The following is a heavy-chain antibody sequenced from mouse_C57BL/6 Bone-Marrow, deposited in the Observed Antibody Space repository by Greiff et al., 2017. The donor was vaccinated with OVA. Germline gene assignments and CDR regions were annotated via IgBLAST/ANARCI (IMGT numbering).Heavy chain of an antibody. CDR2: ISDGGSYT. Sequence: EVNVVESGGGLVKPGGSLKLSCAASGFTFSSYAMSWVRQTPEKRLEWVATISDGGSYTYYPDHVKGRSTISRDKAKNNLYLQMSHLKSEDTAMYYCARSSYYGVDYWGQGTTLTVSS. D-gene: IGHD1-1*01. CDR3: ARSSYYGVDY. J-gene: IGHJ2*01. CDR1: GFTFSSYA. V-gene: IGHV5-4*03.